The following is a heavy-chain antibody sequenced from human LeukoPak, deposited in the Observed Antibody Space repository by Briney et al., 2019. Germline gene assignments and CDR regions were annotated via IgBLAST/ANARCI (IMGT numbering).Heavy chain of an antibody. CDR2: IYTSGST. D-gene: IGHD6-6*01. V-gene: IGHV4-61*02. Sequence: SETLSLTCTVSGGSISSGSYYWSWIRQPAGKGLEWIGRIYTSGSTNYNPSLKSRVTISVDTSKNQFSLKLSSVTAADTAVYYCARVSYSSSSQGGYYYYYYMDVWGKGTTVTVSS. J-gene: IGHJ6*03. CDR3: ARVSYSSSSQGGYYYYYYMDV. CDR1: GGSISSGSYY.